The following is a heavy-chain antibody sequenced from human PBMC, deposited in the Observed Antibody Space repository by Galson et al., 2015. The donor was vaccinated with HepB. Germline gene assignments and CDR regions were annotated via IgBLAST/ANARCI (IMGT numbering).Heavy chain of an antibody. CDR2: MKQDGSEK. V-gene: IGHV3-7*01. J-gene: IGHJ6*03. Sequence: SLRLCCAASGFTFSTYWMSWVRQAPGKGLEWAANMKQDGSEKYYVDSLKGRFTISRDNAKNSLFLLQMNSLRAEDTAVYYCARGRTYSYGSYYHYYYMDVWGKGTTVTVSS. CDR1: GFTFSTYW. D-gene: IGHD5-18*01. CDR3: ARGRTYSYGSYYHYYYMDV.